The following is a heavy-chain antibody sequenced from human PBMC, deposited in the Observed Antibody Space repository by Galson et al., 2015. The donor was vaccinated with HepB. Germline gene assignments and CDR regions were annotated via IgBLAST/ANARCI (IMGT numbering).Heavy chain of an antibody. J-gene: IGHJ1*01. Sequence: SLRLSCAASGFTFSSYAMHWVRQAPGKGLEYVSAISSNGGSTYYADSVKGRFTISRDNSKNTLYLQMSSLRAEDTAVYYCVKEGRGSGYDYSSEYFQHWGQGTLVTVSS. CDR1: GFTFSSYA. CDR3: VKEGRGSGYDYSSEYFQH. V-gene: IGHV3-64D*06. D-gene: IGHD5-12*01. CDR2: ISSNGGST.